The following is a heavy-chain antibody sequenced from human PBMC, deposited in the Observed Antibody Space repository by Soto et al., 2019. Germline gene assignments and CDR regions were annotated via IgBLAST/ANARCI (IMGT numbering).Heavy chain of an antibody. J-gene: IGHJ3*02. V-gene: IGHV3-23*01. CDR1: GFTFSSYA. Sequence: PGEALKISCAASGFTFSSYAMSWVRQAPGKGLEWVSAISGSAGSTNDADSVKGRVTISRDNSKNTLYLKMNSLRAEDTAVYYCAKPQAGATTPRAFDIWGQGKMVTVSS. D-gene: IGHD1-26*01. CDR3: AKPQAGATTPRAFDI. CDR2: ISGSAGST.